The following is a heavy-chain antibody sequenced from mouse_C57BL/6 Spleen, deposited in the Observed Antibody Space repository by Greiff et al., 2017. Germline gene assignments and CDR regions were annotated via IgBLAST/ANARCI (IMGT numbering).Heavy chain of an antibody. CDR1: GYTFTSYD. CDR3: ARDDYDGFAY. D-gene: IGHD2-4*01. CDR2: IYPRDGST. J-gene: IGHJ3*01. Sequence: VKLVESGPELVKPGASVKLSCKASGYTFTSYDINWVKQRPGQGLEWIGWIYPRDGSTKYNEKFKGKATLTVDTSSSTAYMELHSLTSEDSAVYFCARDDYDGFAYWAKGLWSLSLQ. V-gene: IGHV1-85*01.